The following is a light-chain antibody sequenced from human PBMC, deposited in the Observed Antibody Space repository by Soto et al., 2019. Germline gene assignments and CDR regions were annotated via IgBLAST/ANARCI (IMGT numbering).Light chain of an antibody. CDR1: SSNIGAGYD. CDR3: QSYDSSLNGV. J-gene: IGLJ3*02. V-gene: IGLV1-40*01. CDR2: LNN. Sequence: QSVLTQPPSVSGAPGQRVTISCTGSSSNIGAGYDVHWYQQLPGTAPKLLIYLNNNRPSGVPYRFSGSKSGTSASLAITGLQAEDEADYYCQSYDSSLNGVFGGGTKLTVL.